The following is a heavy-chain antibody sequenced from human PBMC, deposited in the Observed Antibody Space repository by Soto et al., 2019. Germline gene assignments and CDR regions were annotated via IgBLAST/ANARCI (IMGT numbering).Heavy chain of an antibody. J-gene: IGHJ4*02. CDR3: ARGFSQNCSGGSCYFY. CDR2: INAGNGNT. V-gene: IGHV1-3*01. CDR1: GYTFTSYA. Sequence: ASVKVSCKASGYTFTSYAMHWVRQAPGQRLEWMGWINAGNGNTKYSQKFQGRVTITRDTSASTAYMELSSLRSEDTAVYYCARGFSQNCSGGSCYFYWGQGTLVTVSS. D-gene: IGHD2-15*01.